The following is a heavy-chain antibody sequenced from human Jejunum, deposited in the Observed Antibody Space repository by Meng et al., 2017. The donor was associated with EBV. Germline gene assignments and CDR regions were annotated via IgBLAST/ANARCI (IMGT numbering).Heavy chain of an antibody. CDR2: INWDGRRT. CDR3: ARDKRGAGYCHDY. CDR1: GFTLEDYG. V-gene: IGHV3-20*01. D-gene: IGHD2-2*03. Sequence: EMQLAESGGCVGRPGGYLRLACVAAGFTLEDYGMNWVRQVPGKGLEWVATINWDGRRTGYADSVKGRFTISRDNAKNSLYLQMNSLRAEDTALYHCARDKRGAGYCHDYWGQGTLVTVSS. J-gene: IGHJ4*02.